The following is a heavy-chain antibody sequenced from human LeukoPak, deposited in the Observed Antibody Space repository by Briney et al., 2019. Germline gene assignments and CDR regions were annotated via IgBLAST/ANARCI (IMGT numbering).Heavy chain of an antibody. CDR1: GSPFSRFP. J-gene: IGHJ6*02. CDR2: IIPLVGMP. CDR3: ASRPATSIAARPYGLDV. V-gene: IGHV1-69*02. Sequence: SVKVSCKASGSPFSRFPITWVRQAPGRGLEWMGRIIPLVGMPNYAQNFQGRVTITADKATSTAYMEMRSLRSEDTAAYYCASRPATSIAARPYGLDVWGQGTTVIVSS. D-gene: IGHD6-6*01.